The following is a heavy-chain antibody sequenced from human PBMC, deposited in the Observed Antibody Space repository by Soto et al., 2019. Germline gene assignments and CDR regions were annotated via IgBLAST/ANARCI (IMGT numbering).Heavy chain of an antibody. CDR2: IIPILGIA. CDR3: ATRRGDGYNDY. Sequence: QVQLVQSGAEVKKPGSSVKVSCKASGGTFSSYTISWVRQAPGQGLEWMGRIIPILGIANYAQKFQGRVTITADKSTSTAYMELSSLRSEDTAVYYSATRRGDGYNDYWGQGTLVTVSS. J-gene: IGHJ4*02. V-gene: IGHV1-69*02. CDR1: GGTFSSYT. D-gene: IGHD3-10*01.